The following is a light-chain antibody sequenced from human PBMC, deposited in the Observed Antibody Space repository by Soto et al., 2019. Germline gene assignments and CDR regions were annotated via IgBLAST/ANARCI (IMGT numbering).Light chain of an antibody. CDR2: KAS. V-gene: IGKV1-5*03. Sequence: DIQMTQSPPGLYASVGDKVTIICRASQSINSWLAWYQQKSGKAPKLLIYKASSLESGVPPRFSGSGSGTDFSLTISNLQPEDFATYYCQQYNSYAFGQGTKVDI. CDR1: QSINSW. CDR3: QQYNSYA. J-gene: IGKJ1*01.